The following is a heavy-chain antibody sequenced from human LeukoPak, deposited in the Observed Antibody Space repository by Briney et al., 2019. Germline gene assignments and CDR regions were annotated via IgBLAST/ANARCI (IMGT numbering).Heavy chain of an antibody. Sequence: SETLSLTCTVSGGSISSSSYYWGWIRQPPGKGLEWIGSIYYSGSTYYNPSLKSRVTISVDTSKNQFSLKLSSVTAADTAVYYCARVGYCTNGVCPSRSGSLLMDVWGKGTTVTVSS. J-gene: IGHJ6*03. CDR2: IYYSGST. CDR3: ARVGYCTNGVCPSRSGSLLMDV. V-gene: IGHV4-39*07. D-gene: IGHD2-8*01. CDR1: GGSISSSSYY.